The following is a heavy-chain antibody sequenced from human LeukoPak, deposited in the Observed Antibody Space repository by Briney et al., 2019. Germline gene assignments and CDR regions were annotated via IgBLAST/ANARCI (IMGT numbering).Heavy chain of an antibody. CDR2: ITLSGGNT. V-gene: IGHV3-23*01. J-gene: IGHJ6*03. Sequence: GGSLRLSCAASGFTFSSYDMSWVRQAPGKGLEWVSSITLSGGNTFYADSVMGRFTISRDNSKNTLYLQMNSLSAEDTAVYYCAKRGNPAVGHHYLDVWGKGTTVSVSS. D-gene: IGHD2-2*01. CDR3: AKRGNPAVGHHYLDV. CDR1: GFTFSSYD.